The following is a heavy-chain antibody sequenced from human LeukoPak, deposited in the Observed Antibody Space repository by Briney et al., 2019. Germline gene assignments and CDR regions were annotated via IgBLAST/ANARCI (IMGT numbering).Heavy chain of an antibody. Sequence: ASVKVSCKASGYTFTGYYMHWVRQAPGQGLEWMGWINPNSGGTNYAQKFQGRLTMTRDTSISTAYMELSRLRSDDTAVYYCARDVSSRLRSYYYYMDVWGKGTTVTVSS. D-gene: IGHD4-17*01. V-gene: IGHV1-2*02. CDR1: GYTFTGYY. CDR2: INPNSGGT. J-gene: IGHJ6*03. CDR3: ARDVSSRLRSYYYYMDV.